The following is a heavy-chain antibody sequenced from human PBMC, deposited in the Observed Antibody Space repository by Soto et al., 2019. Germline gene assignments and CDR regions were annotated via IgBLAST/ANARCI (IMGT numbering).Heavy chain of an antibody. CDR2: IGSAHDP. CDR1: GVNFRTYD. D-gene: IGHD1-26*01. Sequence: GGSLRHSCTASGVNFRTYDMHWVRQVTGKGLEWVSAIGSAHDPYYLGSVKGRFSISRENAKNSLYLQMNSLTTGDTAVYYCARAYLGRLPRRADYYYALDVWGQGTTVTVSS. J-gene: IGHJ6*02. CDR3: ARAYLGRLPRRADYYYALDV. V-gene: IGHV3-13*05.